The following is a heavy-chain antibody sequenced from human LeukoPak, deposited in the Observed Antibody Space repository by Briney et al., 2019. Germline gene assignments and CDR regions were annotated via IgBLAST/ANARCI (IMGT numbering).Heavy chain of an antibody. CDR1: GFTFSSYS. J-gene: IGHJ3*02. V-gene: IGHV3-21*01. CDR2: ISSSSSYI. D-gene: IGHD1-7*01. Sequence: GGSLRLSCAASGFTFSSYSMNWVRQAPGKGLEWVSSISSSSSYIYYADSVKGRFTISRDNAKNSLYLQMNSLRAEDTAVYYCAVLITGTDMDAFDIWGQGTMVTVSS. CDR3: AVLITGTDMDAFDI.